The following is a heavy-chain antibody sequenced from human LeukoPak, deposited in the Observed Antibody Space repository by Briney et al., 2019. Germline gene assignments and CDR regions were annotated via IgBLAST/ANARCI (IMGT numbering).Heavy chain of an antibody. D-gene: IGHD6-19*01. CDR2: IRYDGSNK. Sequence: GGSLRLSCAASGFTFSSYGMHWVRQAPGKGLEWVAFIRYDGSNKYYADSVKGRFTISRDNSKNTLYLQMNSLRAEDTAVYYCAKDLRIAVAGNLYWGQGTLVTVSS. V-gene: IGHV3-30*02. J-gene: IGHJ4*02. CDR3: AKDLRIAVAGNLY. CDR1: GFTFSSYG.